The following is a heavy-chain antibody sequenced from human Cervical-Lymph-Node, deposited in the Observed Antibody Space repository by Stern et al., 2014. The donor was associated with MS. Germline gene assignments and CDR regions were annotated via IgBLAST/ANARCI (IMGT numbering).Heavy chain of an antibody. J-gene: IGHJ4*02. Sequence: EVQLVESGGGLVKPGGSLRLSCAASGFSFSDYGMTWVRQAPGQGLEWVGSISGTTTYLRYADSVRGRFTISRDDAKASLYLQMNNLRPEDTAVYYCARGVFDTWGQGTLVSVSS. CDR3: ARGVFDT. V-gene: IGHV3-21*01. CDR1: GFSFSDYG. CDR2: ISGTTTYL.